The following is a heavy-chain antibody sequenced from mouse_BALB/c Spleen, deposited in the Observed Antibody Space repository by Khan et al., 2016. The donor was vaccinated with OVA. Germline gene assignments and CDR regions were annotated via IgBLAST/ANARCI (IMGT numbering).Heavy chain of an antibody. CDR3: ARERYYGNYRAWFAY. J-gene: IGHJ3*01. D-gene: IGHD2-1*01. Sequence: QVQLQQPGPELVKPRASVRISCKASGYTFTNYYVHWVKQRPGQGLEWIGWIYPGNVNTNYNEKFKGKATLTADKSSSTAYMQLSSLTSEDSAVFFCARERYYGNYRAWFAYWGQGTLVTVSA. CDR1: GYTFTNYY. CDR2: IYPGNVNT. V-gene: IGHV1S56*01.